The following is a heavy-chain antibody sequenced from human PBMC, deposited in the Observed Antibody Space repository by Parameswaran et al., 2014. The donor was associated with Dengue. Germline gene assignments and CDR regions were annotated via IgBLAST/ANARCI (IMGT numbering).Heavy chain of an antibody. CDR2: IKQDGSEK. Sequence: RWIRQPPGKGLEWVANIKQDGSEKYYVDSVKGRFTISRDNAKNSLYLQMNSLRAEDTAVYYCARGGENYYDSSGYAFDIWGQGTMVTVSS. V-gene: IGHV3-7*01. J-gene: IGHJ3*02. CDR3: ARGGENYYDSSGYAFDI. D-gene: IGHD3-22*01.